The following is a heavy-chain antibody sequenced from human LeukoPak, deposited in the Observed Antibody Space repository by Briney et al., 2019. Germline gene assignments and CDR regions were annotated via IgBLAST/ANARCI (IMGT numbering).Heavy chain of an antibody. J-gene: IGHJ4*02. Sequence: SVKVSCKASGVTFSSYAISWVRQAPGQGLEWMGGIIPIFGTANYAQKFQGRLTITADESTSTAYMELSSLRSEDTAVYYCASRYYYDSSGYYYLYFDYWGQGTLVTVSS. CDR2: IIPIFGTA. V-gene: IGHV1-69*13. D-gene: IGHD3-22*01. CDR3: ASRYYYDSSGYYYLYFDY. CDR1: GVTFSSYA.